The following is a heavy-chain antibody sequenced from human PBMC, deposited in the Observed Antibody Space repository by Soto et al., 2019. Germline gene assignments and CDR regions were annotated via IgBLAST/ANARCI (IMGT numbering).Heavy chain of an antibody. D-gene: IGHD3-10*01. CDR2: IYSRGKT. Sequence: QVQLQESGPGLVKPSQTLSLTFTVSSGSISSGLYSWTWIRQRQGNGLEGIGYIYSRGKTYYTPSRKSRVDMAFDASKNQFSLRGSSVTAADTAIYYCARALSGSYFVLEYWGQGAQVTVSP. CDR3: ARALSGSYFVLEY. CDR1: SGSISSGLYS. V-gene: IGHV4-31*03. J-gene: IGHJ4*02.